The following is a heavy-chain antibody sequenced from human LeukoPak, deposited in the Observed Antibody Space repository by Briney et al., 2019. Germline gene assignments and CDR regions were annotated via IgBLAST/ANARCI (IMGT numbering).Heavy chain of an antibody. CDR2: IRYDGSNK. Sequence: GGSLRLSCAASGFTFSSYGMHWVRQAPGKGLEWVAFIRYDGSNKYYADSVKGRFIISRDNAKNSLYLQMNSLRAEDTAVYYCARGGDIVATIGSIDYWGQGTLVTVSS. J-gene: IGHJ4*02. CDR1: GFTFSSYG. V-gene: IGHV3-30*02. D-gene: IGHD5-12*01. CDR3: ARGGDIVATIGSIDY.